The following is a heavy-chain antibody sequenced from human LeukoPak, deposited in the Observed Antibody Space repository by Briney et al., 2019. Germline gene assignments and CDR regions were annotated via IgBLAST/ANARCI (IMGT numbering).Heavy chain of an antibody. D-gene: IGHD2-15*01. CDR2: MNPNSGNT. CDR3: ARASSVYCSGGSCYWDPSFDY. Sequence: ASVKVSCKASGYTFTSYGINWVRQATGRGLEWMGWMNPNSGNTGYAQKFQGRVTITRNTSISTAYMELSSLRSEDTAVYYCARASSVYCSGGSCYWDPSFDYWGQGTLVTVSS. CDR1: GYTFTSYG. V-gene: IGHV1-8*03. J-gene: IGHJ4*02.